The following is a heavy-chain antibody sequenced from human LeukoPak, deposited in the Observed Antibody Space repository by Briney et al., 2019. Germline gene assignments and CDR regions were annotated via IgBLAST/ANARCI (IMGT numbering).Heavy chain of an antibody. D-gene: IGHD3-22*01. J-gene: IGHJ4*02. CDR1: GGSISRYY. CDR2: IYYSGST. V-gene: IGHV4-59*08. CDR3: ARAPPSTRKWLPFDY. Sequence: PSETLSLTCTVPGGSISRYYWSWIRQPPGKGLEWIGYIYYSGSTNYNPSLKSRVTISVDTSKNQFSLKLSSVTAADTAVYYCARAPPSTRKWLPFDYWGQGTLVTVSS.